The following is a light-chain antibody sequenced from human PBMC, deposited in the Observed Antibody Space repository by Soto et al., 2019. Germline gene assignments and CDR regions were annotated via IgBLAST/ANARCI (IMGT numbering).Light chain of an antibody. V-gene: IGKV3-20*01. Sequence: EIVLTQSPGTLSLSPGERATLSCRASQSVSSSYLAWYQQRPGQAPRLLIYGASSRATGIPDRFSGSGSGTDFPLTISRLEPEDFAVDYCQQYGSSPLYTFGQGTKREMK. CDR1: QSVSSSY. J-gene: IGKJ2*01. CDR3: QQYGSSPLYT. CDR2: GAS.